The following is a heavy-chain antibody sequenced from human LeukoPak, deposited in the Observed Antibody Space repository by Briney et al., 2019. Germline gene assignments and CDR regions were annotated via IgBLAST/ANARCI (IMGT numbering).Heavy chain of an antibody. CDR1: GGSISSGGYS. D-gene: IGHD3-3*01. CDR2: IYHSGNT. V-gene: IGHV4-30-2*01. CDR3: ARVDVFGVVSSDYYYYYMDV. J-gene: IGHJ6*03. Sequence: SETLSLTCTVSGGSISSGGYSWSWIRQPPGKGLEWLGYIYHSGNTYYNPSLKSRVTISVDRSKNQFSLKLSSVTAADTAVYYCARVDVFGVVSSDYYYYYMDVWGKGTTVTVSS.